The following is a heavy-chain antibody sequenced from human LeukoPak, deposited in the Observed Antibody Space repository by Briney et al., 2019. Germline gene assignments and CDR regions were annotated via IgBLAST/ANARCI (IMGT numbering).Heavy chain of an antibody. J-gene: IGHJ6*03. CDR2: IIPIFGTA. CDR1: GGTFSSYA. V-gene: IGHV1-69*05. Sequence: GASVKVSCKASGGTFSSYAISWVRQAPGQGLEWMGEIIPIFGTANYAQKFQGRVTITTDESTSTAYMELSSLRSEDTAVYYCARTGSENYYYYMDVWGKGTTVTVSS. CDR3: ARTGSENYYYYMDV. D-gene: IGHD7-27*01.